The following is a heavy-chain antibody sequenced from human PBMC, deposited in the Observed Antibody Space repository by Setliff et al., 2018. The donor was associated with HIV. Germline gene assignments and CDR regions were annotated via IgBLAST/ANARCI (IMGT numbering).Heavy chain of an antibody. J-gene: IGHJ5*02. CDR3: ARGVLITFGYQNWFDP. D-gene: IGHD3-16*01. CDR2: ISPYNGNT. CDR1: GYRFTSYG. Sequence: ASVKVSCKASGYRFTSYGINWVRQAPGQGLEWMGWISPYNGNTDYAQNFQGRVTMTTDTSTSTVYMELRSLISDDTAVYYCARGVLITFGYQNWFDPWGQGTLVTVSS. V-gene: IGHV1-18*01.